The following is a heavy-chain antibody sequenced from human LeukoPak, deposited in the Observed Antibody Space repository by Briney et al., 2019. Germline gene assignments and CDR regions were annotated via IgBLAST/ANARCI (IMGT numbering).Heavy chain of an antibody. CDR1: GDSVSSNSAA. Sequence: SQTLSLTCAISGDSVSSNSAARNWIRQSPSRGLEWLGRTYYRSKWYNDYAVSVKSRITINPDTSKNQFSLQLNSVTPEDTAVYYCARDTFGGVNAGGDIYYFDYWGQGTLVTVSS. CDR3: ARDTFGGVNAGGDIYYFDY. D-gene: IGHD3-16*01. J-gene: IGHJ4*02. V-gene: IGHV6-1*01. CDR2: TYYRSKWYN.